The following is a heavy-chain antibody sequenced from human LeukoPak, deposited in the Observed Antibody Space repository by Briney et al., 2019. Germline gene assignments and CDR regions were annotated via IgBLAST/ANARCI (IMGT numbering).Heavy chain of an antibody. V-gene: IGHV4-59*08. CDR2: INYGGNS. Sequence: SETLSLTCNVSGDSITSDYWSWIRQSPGKGLEWIGYINYGGNSDYNPSLNSSVTISVNRSKKQVSLKMRSMTAADTAVYYCARLDCISNTCYNYWAPGALVTVSS. CDR1: GDSITSDY. D-gene: IGHD3-10*01. J-gene: IGHJ4*02. CDR3: ARLDCISNTCYNY.